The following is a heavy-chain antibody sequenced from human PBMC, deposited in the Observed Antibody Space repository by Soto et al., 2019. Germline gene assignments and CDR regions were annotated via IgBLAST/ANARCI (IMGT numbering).Heavy chain of an antibody. Sequence: ASVKVSCKASGYTFTSYYMHWVRQTPGQGLEWMGIINPSGGSTSYAQKFQGRVTMTRDTSTSTVYMELSSLRSGDTAVYYCARDRGYSYGYVRFDYWGQGPLVTISS. CDR3: ARDRGYSYGYVRFDY. V-gene: IGHV1-46*01. D-gene: IGHD5-18*01. CDR1: GYTFTSYY. CDR2: INPSGGST. J-gene: IGHJ4*02.